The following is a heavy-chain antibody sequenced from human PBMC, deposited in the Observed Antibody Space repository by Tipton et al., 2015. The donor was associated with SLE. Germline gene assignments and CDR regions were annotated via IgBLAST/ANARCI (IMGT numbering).Heavy chain of an antibody. Sequence: TLSLTCAVSGYSISSGYYWGWIRQPPGKGLEWIGSIYHSGSTYYNPSLKSRVTISVDTSKNQFSLKLSSVTAADTAVYYCARESGSGSYYTYWGQGTLVTVSS. V-gene: IGHV4-38-2*02. CDR2: IYHSGST. CDR1: GYSISSGYY. CDR3: ARESGSGSYYTY. D-gene: IGHD3-10*01. J-gene: IGHJ4*02.